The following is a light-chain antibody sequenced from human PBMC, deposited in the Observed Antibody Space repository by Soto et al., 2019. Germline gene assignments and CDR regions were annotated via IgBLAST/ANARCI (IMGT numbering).Light chain of an antibody. J-gene: IGKJ1*01. CDR1: QSVSSY. V-gene: IGKV3-11*01. CDR2: DAS. Sequence: EIVLTQSPATLSLSPGERATLSCRASQSVSSYLAWYQQKPGQAPRLLIYDASHRATGIPARFSGSGSWTDFTLTISSLEPEDFAVYYCQQRSNWPPWTFGQGTKVEIK. CDR3: QQRSNWPPWT.